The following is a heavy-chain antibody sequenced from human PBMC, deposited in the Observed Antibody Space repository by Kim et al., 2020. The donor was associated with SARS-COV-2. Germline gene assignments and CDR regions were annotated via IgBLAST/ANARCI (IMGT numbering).Heavy chain of an antibody. D-gene: IGHD5-18*01. CDR2: INPNSGGT. CDR1: GYTFTGYY. V-gene: IGHV1-2*02. J-gene: IGHJ6*02. CDR3: ARGVDTAMVNWYGMDV. Sequence: ASVKVSCKASGYTFTGYYMHWVRQAPGQGLEWMGWINPNSGGTNYAQKFQGRVTMTRDTSISTAYMELSRLRSDDTAVYYCARGVDTAMVNWYGMDVWGQGTTVTVSS.